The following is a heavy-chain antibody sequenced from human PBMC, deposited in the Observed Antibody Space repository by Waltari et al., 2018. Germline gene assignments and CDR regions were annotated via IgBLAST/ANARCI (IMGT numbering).Heavy chain of an antibody. D-gene: IGHD1-7*01. Sequence: EVQLVESGGGLVQPGGSLRLSCAASGFPFNSYAMNWVRQAPGEGPEWVSTISGNGVSRYYADSVEGRFTISRDNSRNTVYLQMSSLRAEDTAIYYCAKAHWDYGNYYYYYMDGWGNGTTVIVSS. J-gene: IGHJ6*03. CDR3: AKAHWDYGNYYYYYMDG. CDR1: GFPFNSYA. CDR2: ISGNGVSR. V-gene: IGHV3-23*04.